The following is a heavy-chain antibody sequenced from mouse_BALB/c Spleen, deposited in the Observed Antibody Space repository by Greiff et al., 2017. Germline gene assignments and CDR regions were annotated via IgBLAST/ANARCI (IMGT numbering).Heavy chain of an antibody. CDR3: TRERPSSTMITAWFAY. V-gene: IGHV5-6-4*01. CDR1: GFTFSSYT. Sequence: EVMLVESGGGLVKPGGSLKLSCAASGFTFSSYTMSWVRQTPETRLEWVATISSGGSYTYYPDSVKGRFTISRDNAKNTLYLQMSSLKSEDTAMYYCTRERPSSTMITAWFAYWGQGTLVTVSA. CDR2: ISSGGSYT. J-gene: IGHJ3*01. D-gene: IGHD2-4*01.